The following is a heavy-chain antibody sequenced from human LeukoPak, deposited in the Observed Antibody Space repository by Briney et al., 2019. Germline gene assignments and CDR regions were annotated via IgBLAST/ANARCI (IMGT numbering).Heavy chain of an antibody. J-gene: IGHJ6*03. CDR3: ASSGGMSYYDSSGSSHYMDV. D-gene: IGHD3-22*01. V-gene: IGHV1-46*01. Sequence: ASVKVSCKASGYTFTSYYMHWVRQAPGQGLEGMGIINPSGGSTSYAQKFQGRVTMTRDMSTSTVYMELSSLRSEDTAVYYCASSGGMSYYDSSGSSHYMDVWGKGTTVTVSS. CDR1: GYTFTSYY. CDR2: INPSGGST.